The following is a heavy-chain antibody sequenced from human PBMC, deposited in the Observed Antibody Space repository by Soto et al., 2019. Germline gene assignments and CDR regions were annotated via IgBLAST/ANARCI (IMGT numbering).Heavy chain of an antibody. CDR1: GFTFTSSA. CDR2: IVVGSVNT. J-gene: IGHJ6*02. D-gene: IGHD3-22*01. Sequence: GASVKVSCKASGFTFTSSAVQWVRQARGQRLEWIGWIVVGSVNTNYAQKFQERVTITRDMSTSTAYMELSSLRSEDTAVYYCAAGVDSSGYYYLGAPYYYYGMDVWGQGTTVTVSS. V-gene: IGHV1-58*01. CDR3: AAGVDSSGYYYLGAPYYYYGMDV.